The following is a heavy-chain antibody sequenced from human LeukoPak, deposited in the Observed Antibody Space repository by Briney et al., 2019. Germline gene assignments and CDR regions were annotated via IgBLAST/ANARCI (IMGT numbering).Heavy chain of an antibody. Sequence: PGGSLRLSCAASAFTLSSYAMSWVRQAPGKGLEWVSAISCSGGSTYYADSVKGRFTISRDNSKNTLYLQMNSLRAEDTAVYYCAPPWGVAATVGYWGQGTLVTVSS. V-gene: IGHV3-23*01. CDR2: ISCSGGST. J-gene: IGHJ4*02. CDR3: APPWGVAATVGY. D-gene: IGHD2-15*01. CDR1: AFTLSSYA.